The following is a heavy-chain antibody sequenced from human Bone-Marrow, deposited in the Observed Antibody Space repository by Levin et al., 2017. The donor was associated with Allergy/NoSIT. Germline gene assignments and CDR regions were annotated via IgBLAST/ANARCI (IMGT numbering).Heavy chain of an antibody. CDR3: ENAWSYCGKDCYSYDFDY. V-gene: IGHV3-23*01. J-gene: IGHJ4*02. D-gene: IGHD2-21*02. CDR1: GFTFTSYA. CDR2: LSGSGENT. Sequence: GESLKISCAASGFTFTSYAMSWVRQTPGKGLEWVSALSGSGENTYYAESVKGRFTISRDNSKNTLHLQMNTLRADDTAVYYCENAWSYCGKDCYSYDFDYWGQGTLVTVSS.